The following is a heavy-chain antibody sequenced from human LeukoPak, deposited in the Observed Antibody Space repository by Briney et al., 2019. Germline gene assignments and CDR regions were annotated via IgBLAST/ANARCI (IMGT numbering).Heavy chain of an antibody. V-gene: IGHV4-4*07. CDR3: AREDSSSWYGNNWFDP. CDR2: IYTSGST. J-gene: IGHJ5*02. CDR1: GGSISSYY. Sequence: PSETLSLTCTFSGGSISSYYWSWIRQPAGKGLEWIGRIYTSGSTNYNPSLKSRVTMSVDTSKNQFSLKLSSVTAADTAVYYCAREDSSSWYGNNWFDPWGQGTLVTVSS. D-gene: IGHD6-13*01.